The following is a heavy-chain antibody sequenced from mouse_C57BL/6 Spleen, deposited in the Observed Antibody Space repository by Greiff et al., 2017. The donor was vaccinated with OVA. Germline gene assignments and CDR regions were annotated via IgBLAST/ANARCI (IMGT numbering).Heavy chain of an antibody. CDR1: GYSITSGYD. CDR2: ISYSGST. Sequence: EVQLQESGPGMVKPSQSLSLTCTVTGYSITSGYDWHWIRHFPGNKLEWMGYISYSGSTNYNPSLKSRISITHDTSKNHFFLKLNSVTTEDTATYYCARGSYDDRGWFAYWGQGTLVTVSA. D-gene: IGHD2-3*01. CDR3: ARGSYDDRGWFAY. V-gene: IGHV3-1*01. J-gene: IGHJ3*01.